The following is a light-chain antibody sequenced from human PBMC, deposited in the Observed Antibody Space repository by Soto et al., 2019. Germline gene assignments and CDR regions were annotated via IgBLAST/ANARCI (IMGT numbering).Light chain of an antibody. Sequence: QSVLTQPASVSGSPGQSITISCTGTSSDVGGSNYVSWYQQHPGKAPRLMIYEVNNRPSGVSSRFSGSKSGNTASLTISGLQAEDDSDYYCSSYTTSSTVVFGGGTKVTVL. CDR3: SSYTTSSTVV. CDR1: SSDVGGSNY. J-gene: IGLJ2*01. CDR2: EVN. V-gene: IGLV2-14*01.